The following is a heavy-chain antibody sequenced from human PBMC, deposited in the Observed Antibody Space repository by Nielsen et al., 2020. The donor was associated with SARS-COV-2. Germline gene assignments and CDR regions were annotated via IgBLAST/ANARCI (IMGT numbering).Heavy chain of an antibody. CDR3: ARDLMTMIGFRMDV. J-gene: IGHJ6*04. D-gene: IGHD3-22*01. CDR2: IWYDGSNK. Sequence: GESLKISCAASGFTFSSYGMHWVRQAPGKGLEWVAVIWYDGSNKYYADSVKGRFTISRDNSKNTLYLQMNSLRAEDTAVYYCARDLMTMIGFRMDVWGKGTTVTVSS. V-gene: IGHV3-33*01. CDR1: GFTFSSYG.